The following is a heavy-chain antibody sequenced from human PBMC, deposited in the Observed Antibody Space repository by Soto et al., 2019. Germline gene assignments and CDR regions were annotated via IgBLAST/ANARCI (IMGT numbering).Heavy chain of an antibody. D-gene: IGHD2-2*01. V-gene: IGHV4-39*01. J-gene: IGHJ6*03. CDR3: ARHVSEYQLLRYYYYYYMDV. CDR1: GGSISSSSYY. Sequence: SETLSLTCTVSGGSISSSSYYWGWIRQPPGKGLEWIGSIYYSGSTYYNPSLKSRVTISVDTSKNQFSLKLSSVTAADTAVYYCARHVSEYQLLRYYYYYYMDVWGKGTTVTVSS. CDR2: IYYSGST.